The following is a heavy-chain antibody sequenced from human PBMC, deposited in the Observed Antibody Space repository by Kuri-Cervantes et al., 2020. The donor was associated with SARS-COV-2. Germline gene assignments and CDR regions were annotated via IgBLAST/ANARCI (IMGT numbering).Heavy chain of an antibody. V-gene: IGHV3-74*01. CDR2: INSDGSSK. CDR3: ATLDGMDV. Sequence: GESLKNSCAASGFTFSSYWMHWVRQAPGKGLVWVSRINSDGSSKSYADSVKGRFTISRDNAKNTLYLQMNSLRAEDTAVYYCATLDGMDVWGQGTTVTVSS. CDR1: GFTFSSYW. J-gene: IGHJ6*02.